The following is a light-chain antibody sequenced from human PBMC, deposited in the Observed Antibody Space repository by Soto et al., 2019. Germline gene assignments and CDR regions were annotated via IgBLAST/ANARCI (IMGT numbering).Light chain of an antibody. Sequence: DIHVTQSPSSLSASVGDRVTITCRAIQDIRTYLARYQQKPGKAPNILIFGASTLQSGVPPRFSGSGSGTDLTLTISNLQPEDFATYYCQQRTALKYTFGQGTKLEIK. J-gene: IGKJ2*01. V-gene: IGKV1D-12*01. CDR3: QQRTALKYT. CDR1: QDIRTY. CDR2: GAS.